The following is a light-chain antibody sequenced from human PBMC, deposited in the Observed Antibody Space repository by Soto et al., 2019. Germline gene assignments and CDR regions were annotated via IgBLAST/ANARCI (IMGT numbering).Light chain of an antibody. CDR2: DAS. Sequence: EIVLTQSPATLSLSPGERATLSCRASQSVSSYLAWYQQKPGQAPRLLIYDASNRATGIPARFSGSGSGTDFTLTTSSLEPEDFAVYYCQQRSTWPRFTFGPGTKVDIK. CDR3: QQRSTWPRFT. V-gene: IGKV3-11*01. CDR1: QSVSSY. J-gene: IGKJ3*01.